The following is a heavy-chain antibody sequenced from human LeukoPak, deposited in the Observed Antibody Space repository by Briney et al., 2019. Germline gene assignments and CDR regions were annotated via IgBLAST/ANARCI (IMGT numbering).Heavy chain of an antibody. CDR1: GYTFTAYY. D-gene: IGHD3-10*01. V-gene: IGHV1-2*02. CDR3: ARDSRGAYNFDF. CDR2: INPNSGGT. Sequence: GASVTVSCKASGYTFTAYYMHWLRQAPGQGLEWMGWINPNSGGTKYAQKFQGRVTMTRDTSISTAYMELSSLSSDDTAVYYCARDSRGAYNFDFWGQGTLVTVSS. J-gene: IGHJ4*02.